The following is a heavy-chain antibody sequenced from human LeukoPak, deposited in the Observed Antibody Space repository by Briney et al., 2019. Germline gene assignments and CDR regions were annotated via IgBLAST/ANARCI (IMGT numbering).Heavy chain of an antibody. CDR1: GGSISSYY. D-gene: IGHD3-22*01. V-gene: IGHV4-59*01. J-gene: IGHJ5*02. CDR2: IYYSGST. CDR3: ARTGGLKRLYYYDSSGPSWFDP. Sequence: SETLSLTCTVSGGSISSYYWSWIRQPPGKGLEWIGYIYYSGSTNYNPSLKSRVTISVDTSKSQFSLKLSSVTAADTAVYYCARTGGLKRLYYYDSSGPSWFDPWGQGTLVTVSS.